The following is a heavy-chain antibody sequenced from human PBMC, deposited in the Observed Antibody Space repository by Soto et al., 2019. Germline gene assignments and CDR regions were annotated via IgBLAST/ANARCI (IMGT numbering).Heavy chain of an antibody. D-gene: IGHD2-2*01. J-gene: IGHJ4*02. Sequence: PGGSLRLSCAASGFTFTNFAMNWVGQAPGKGLEWVSVISGTGDTTYNADSVKGRFTISRDNSMNTAFLQMNSLRAEDTALYYCAKGYCSSTSCSFDYWGQGTLVTVSS. CDR3: AKGYCSSTSCSFDY. CDR1: GFTFTNFA. V-gene: IGHV3-23*01. CDR2: ISGTGDTT.